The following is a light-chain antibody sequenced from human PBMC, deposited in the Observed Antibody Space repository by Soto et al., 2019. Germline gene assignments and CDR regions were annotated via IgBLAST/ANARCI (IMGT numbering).Light chain of an antibody. CDR1: QSISSY. Sequence: DIQMTQSPSSLSASVGDRVTITCRASQSISSYLNWYHQKPGKAPKLLMYAASSLQSGVPSRFIXSGSGTDFTLTISSLQPEDFATYYCQQSYSTPRMYTFGQGTKLEIK. CDR2: AAS. V-gene: IGKV1-39*01. J-gene: IGKJ2*01. CDR3: QQSYSTPRMYT.